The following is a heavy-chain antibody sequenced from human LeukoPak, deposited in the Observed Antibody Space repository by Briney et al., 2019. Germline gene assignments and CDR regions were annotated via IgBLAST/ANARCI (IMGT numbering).Heavy chain of an antibody. CDR1: GGTFSGYA. Sequence: SVKVSCKASGGTFSGYAISWVRQAPGQGLEWMGRIIPILGIANYAQKFQGRVTITADKSTSTAYMELSSLRSEDTAVYYCAKYSSGLYYFDYWGQGTLVTVSS. CDR2: IIPILGIA. CDR3: AKYSSGLYYFDY. D-gene: IGHD6-19*01. V-gene: IGHV1-69*04. J-gene: IGHJ4*02.